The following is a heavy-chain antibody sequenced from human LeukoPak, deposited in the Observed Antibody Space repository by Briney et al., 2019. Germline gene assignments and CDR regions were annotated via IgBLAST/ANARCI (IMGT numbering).Heavy chain of an antibody. CDR3: ARDRGYGSGSYYNAPFDY. Sequence: PGGSLRLSCAASGFTVSSNYMSWVRQAPGKGLEWVSVIYSGGSTYYADSVKGRFTISRDNSKNTLYLQMNSLRAEDTAVYYCARDRGYGSGSYYNAPFDYWGQGTLVTVSS. V-gene: IGHV3-66*01. D-gene: IGHD3-10*01. J-gene: IGHJ4*02. CDR1: GFTVSSNY. CDR2: IYSGGST.